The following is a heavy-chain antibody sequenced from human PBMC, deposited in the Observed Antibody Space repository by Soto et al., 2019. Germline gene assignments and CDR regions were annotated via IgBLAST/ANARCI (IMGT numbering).Heavy chain of an antibody. CDR2: MNPNSGNT. Sequence: QVQLVQFGAEVKKPGASVKVSCKASGYACTSYAINWVRQATGQGLEWMGWMNPNSGNTGYAQKFQGRVTMTRNTAISTAYLELSSPRSEDTAVYYCARESSGYYHWGQGTLVTVSA. D-gene: IGHD3-22*01. CDR1: GYACTSYA. V-gene: IGHV1-8*01. CDR3: ARESSGYYH. J-gene: IGHJ5*02.